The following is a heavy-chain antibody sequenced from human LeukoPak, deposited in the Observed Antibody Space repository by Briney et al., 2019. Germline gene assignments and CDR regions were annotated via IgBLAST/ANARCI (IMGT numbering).Heavy chain of an antibody. CDR1: GYTFTGYY. CDR3: ARDGGIVGAAYSDY. J-gene: IGHJ4*02. CDR2: INPNSGGT. D-gene: IGHD1-26*01. Sequence: ASVKVSCKASGYTFTGYYMHWVRQAPGQGLEWMGWINPNSGGTNYAQKFQGRVTMTRDTSISTAYMELSRLRSDDTAVYYCARDGGIVGAAYSDYWGQGTLVTVSS. V-gene: IGHV1-2*02.